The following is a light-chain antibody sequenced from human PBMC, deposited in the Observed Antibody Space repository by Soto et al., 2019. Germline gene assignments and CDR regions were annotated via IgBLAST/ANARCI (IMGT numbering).Light chain of an antibody. CDR3: AAWDDSLIGVV. Sequence: QSVLTQSPSASGTPGQRVTISCSGSSSNIGSNTVNWYQQLPGTAPKLLIYSNNQRPSGVPDRFSGSKSGTSASLAISGLQSEDEAEFYCAAWDDSLIGVVFGGGTKLTVL. CDR1: SSNIGSNT. V-gene: IGLV1-44*01. CDR2: SNN. J-gene: IGLJ2*01.